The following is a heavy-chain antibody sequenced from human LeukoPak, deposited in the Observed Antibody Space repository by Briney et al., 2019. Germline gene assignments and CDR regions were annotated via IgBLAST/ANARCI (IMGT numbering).Heavy chain of an antibody. CDR3: ARVWQDNSGVDY. CDR1: GFTFSDYH. CDR2: ISSTSTSM. D-gene: IGHD2-21*01. Sequence: GGSLRLSCAASGFTFSDYHINWVRQAPGKGLEWLSYISSTSTSMNYADSVRGRFAISRDNAKNSLYLQRNSLRDEDTAVYYCARVWQDNSGVDYWGQGTLVTVSS. V-gene: IGHV3-48*02. J-gene: IGHJ4*02.